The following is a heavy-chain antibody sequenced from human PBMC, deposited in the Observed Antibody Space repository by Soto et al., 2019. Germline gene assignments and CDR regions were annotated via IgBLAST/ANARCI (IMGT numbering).Heavy chain of an antibody. CDR2: ISWNSGSI. Sequence: PGGSLRLSCAASGFTFDDYAMHWVRQAPGKGLEWVSGISWNSGSIGYADSVKGRFTISRDNAKNSLYLQMNSLRAEDTALYYCAKDMSAAGNLYGMDVWGQGTTVTVSS. J-gene: IGHJ6*02. CDR3: AKDMSAAGNLYGMDV. V-gene: IGHV3-9*01. CDR1: GFTFDDYA. D-gene: IGHD6-13*01.